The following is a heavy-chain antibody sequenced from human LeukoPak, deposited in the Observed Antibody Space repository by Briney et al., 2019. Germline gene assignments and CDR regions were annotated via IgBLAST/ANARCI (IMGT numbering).Heavy chain of an antibody. V-gene: IGHV4-59*08. CDR2: IYYSGST. CDR1: GGSISSYY. Sequence: TSETLSLTCTVSGGSISSYYWSWIRQPPGKGLEWIGYIYYSGSTNYNPSLKSRVTISVDTSKNQFSLKLSSVTAADTAVYYCARLDVDTAMVYYGMDVRGQGTTVTVSS. J-gene: IGHJ6*02. CDR3: ARLDVDTAMVYYGMDV. D-gene: IGHD5-18*01.